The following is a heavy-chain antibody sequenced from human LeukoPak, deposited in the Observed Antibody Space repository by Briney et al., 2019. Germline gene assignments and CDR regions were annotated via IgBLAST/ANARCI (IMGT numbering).Heavy chain of an antibody. CDR1: GFTVSSNY. Sequence: GGSLRLPCAASGFTVSSNYMNWVRQAPGKGLEWVSSISSSPSYIYYADSVQGRITISRDNAKNSLYLQMNSLRAEDTAVYYCARGNLWFGELVYWGQGTLVTVSS. CDR2: ISSSPSYI. J-gene: IGHJ4*02. CDR3: ARGNLWFGELVY. D-gene: IGHD3-10*01. V-gene: IGHV3-21*01.